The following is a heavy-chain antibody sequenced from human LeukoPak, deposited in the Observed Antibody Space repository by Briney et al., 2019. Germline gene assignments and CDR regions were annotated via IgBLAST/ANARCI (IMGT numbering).Heavy chain of an antibody. CDR1: GFTFSSYG. V-gene: IGHV3-23*01. Sequence: GGSLRLSCAASGFTFSSYGMSWARQAPGKGPQWVSAITGSGGTTYYADSVKGRFTISRDNSKNTLYLQMNSLRAEDTAVYYCAKIQGCFDYWGQGNLVTVSS. CDR2: ITGSGGTT. CDR3: AKIQGCFDY. J-gene: IGHJ4*02.